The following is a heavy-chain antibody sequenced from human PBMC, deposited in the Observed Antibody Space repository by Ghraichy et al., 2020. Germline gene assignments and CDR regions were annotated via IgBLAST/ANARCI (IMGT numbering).Heavy chain of an antibody. CDR1: GYTFTSYG. CDR2: ISAYNGNT. V-gene: IGHV1-18*04. Sequence: ASVKVSCKASGYTFTSYGISWVRQAPGQGLEWMGWISAYNGNTNYAQKLQGRVTMTTDTSTSTAYMELRSLRSDDTAVYYCARHGWSWGHSDLRTWIDSWGQGTLVTVSS. CDR3: ARHGWSWGHSDLRTWIDS. D-gene: IGHD3-3*01. J-gene: IGHJ5*01.